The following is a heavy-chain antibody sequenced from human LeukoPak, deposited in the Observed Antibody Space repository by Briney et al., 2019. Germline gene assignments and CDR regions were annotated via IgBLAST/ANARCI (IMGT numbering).Heavy chain of an antibody. CDR1: GFTFSSYE. CDR3: AKSGLNRFDY. CDR2: ISSSGSTI. V-gene: IGHV3-48*03. D-gene: IGHD2-15*01. J-gene: IGHJ4*02. Sequence: GGSLRLSCAASGFTFSSYEMNWVRQAPGKGLEWVSYISSSGSTIYYADSVKSRFTISRDDSKNTLYLQMNSLRAEDTAVYYCAKSGLNRFDYWGQGTLVTVSS.